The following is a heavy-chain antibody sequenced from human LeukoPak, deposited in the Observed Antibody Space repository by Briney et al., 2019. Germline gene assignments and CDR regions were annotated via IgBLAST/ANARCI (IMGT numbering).Heavy chain of an antibody. D-gene: IGHD2-8*01. CDR1: GYSLTSYW. Sequence: GESLKISCKGSGYSLTSYWIAWVRQMPGKGLEWMGIIYPGDSDTRYSPSFQGQVTISADRYINTAYLQWSSLKASDTAMYYCARHEGYCTNGVCYTWDYWGQGTLVTVSS. J-gene: IGHJ4*02. V-gene: IGHV5-51*01. CDR3: ARHEGYCTNGVCYTWDY. CDR2: IYPGDSDT.